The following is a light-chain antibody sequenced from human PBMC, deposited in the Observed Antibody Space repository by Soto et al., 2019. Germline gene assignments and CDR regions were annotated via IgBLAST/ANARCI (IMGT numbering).Light chain of an antibody. Sequence: DIQLTQSPSSLSASLGDRVPITCRANQDISSYLIWYQHKLGQAPKLLIHAASTLASGVPSRFSGSESGTDFTLTISGLEHEDSATYYCQQSYKTPWTFGQGTKVEIK. CDR3: QQSYKTPWT. V-gene: IGKV1-39*01. J-gene: IGKJ1*01. CDR2: AAS. CDR1: QDISSY.